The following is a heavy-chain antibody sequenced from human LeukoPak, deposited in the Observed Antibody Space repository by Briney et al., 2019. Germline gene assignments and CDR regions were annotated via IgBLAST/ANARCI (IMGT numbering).Heavy chain of an antibody. V-gene: IGHV3-30-3*01. D-gene: IGHD3-10*01. J-gene: IGHJ6*02. CDR3: ARDFGNYGMDV. Sequence: PGGSLRLSCAASGFTFSSYAMHWVRQAPGKGLEWVAFISFDGSNTYRADSVKGRFTISRDNSKNTLYLQMNSLRAEDTAVYYCARDFGNYGMDVWGQGTTVTVSS. CDR1: GFTFSSYA. CDR2: ISFDGSNT.